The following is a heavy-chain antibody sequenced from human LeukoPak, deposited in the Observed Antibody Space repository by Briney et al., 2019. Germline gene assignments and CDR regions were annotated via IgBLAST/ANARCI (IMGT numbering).Heavy chain of an antibody. CDR2: ISAYNGNT. D-gene: IGHD2-21*02. V-gene: IGHV1-18*01. CDR1: GYTFTSYG. J-gene: IGHJ4*02. CDR3: ARDPGNLAYCGGDCYPNFDY. Sequence: ASVEVSCKASGYTFTSYGISWVRQAPGQGLEWMGWISAYNGNTNYAQKLQGRVTMTTDTSTSTAYMELRSLRSDDTAVYYCARDPGNLAYCGGDCYPNFDYWGQGTLVTVSS.